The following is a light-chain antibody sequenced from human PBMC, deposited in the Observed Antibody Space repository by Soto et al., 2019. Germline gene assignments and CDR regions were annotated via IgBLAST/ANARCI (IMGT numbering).Light chain of an antibody. CDR1: QGLGNY. CDR2: DAS. V-gene: IGKV1-27*01. Sequence: DIQMTQSPSSLSASVGDTVTISCRASQGLGNYLAWYQQKPVRLPQLLIFDASSLEPGVPSRFRGSRSETDFILIINSLQPEDAATYYCQKYDSTPWTFGQGTKVHIK. J-gene: IGKJ1*01. CDR3: QKYDSTPWT.